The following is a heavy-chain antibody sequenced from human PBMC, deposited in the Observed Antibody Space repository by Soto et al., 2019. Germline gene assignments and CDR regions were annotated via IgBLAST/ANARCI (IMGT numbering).Heavy chain of an antibody. V-gene: IGHV1-46*01. Sequence: PSVTVSCKASEYPFTSYYMPWVRQAPGQGLEGMGIITPSGGSTSYAQKFQGRVTMTRDTSTSTVYMELSSLRSEDTAVYYCARDFVRRGRDYDFWSGYYTGDYYYGMDVWGQGTTVTVSS. CDR1: EYPFTSYY. D-gene: IGHD3-3*01. CDR2: ITPSGGST. CDR3: ARDFVRRGRDYDFWSGYYTGDYYYGMDV. J-gene: IGHJ6*02.